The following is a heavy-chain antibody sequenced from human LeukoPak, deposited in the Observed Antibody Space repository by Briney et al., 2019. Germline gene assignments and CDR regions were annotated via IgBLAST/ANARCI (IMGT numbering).Heavy chain of an antibody. CDR2: ISSSGNYI. CDR3: ARGGRGTIIMIVVAALDY. CDR1: GFTFTSYS. D-gene: IGHD3-22*01. V-gene: IGHV3-21*01. J-gene: IGHJ4*02. Sequence: GGSLRLSCAASGFTFTSYSMNWVRQAPGKGLEWVSSISSSGNYIYYADSVKGRFTISRDNARNSLYLQMNSLRAEDTAGYYCARGGRGTIIMIVVAALDYWGPGTLVTVSS.